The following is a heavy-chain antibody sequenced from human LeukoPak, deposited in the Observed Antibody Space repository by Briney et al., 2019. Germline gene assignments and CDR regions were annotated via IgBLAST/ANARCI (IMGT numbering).Heavy chain of an antibody. Sequence: GGSLRLSCAASGFTFSPYGMHWVRQAPGKGLEQMAVIGHDGTYQRYADSVKGRFTISRDNSKNTLYLQMNSLRAEDTAVYYCANWWYGSGHFQHWGQGTLVTVSS. CDR2: IGHDGTYQ. J-gene: IGHJ1*01. CDR3: ANWWYGSGHFQH. V-gene: IGHV3-33*06. CDR1: GFTFSPYG. D-gene: IGHD3-10*01.